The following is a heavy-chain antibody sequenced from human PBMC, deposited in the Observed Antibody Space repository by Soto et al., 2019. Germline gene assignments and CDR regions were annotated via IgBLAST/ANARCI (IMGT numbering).Heavy chain of an antibody. V-gene: IGHV6-1*01. J-gene: IGHJ4*02. CDR3: ARDLSSGSRVRTLDY. D-gene: IGHD3-10*01. Sequence: PSQTLSLTCAISGDSVSTNSATWDWIRQSPSRGLEWLGRTYYRSKWYIDYALSVKSRITINPDTSRNQFSLQLNSVTPEDAAVYYCARDLSSGSRVRTLDYWGQGTLVTVSS. CDR1: GDSVSTNSAT. CDR2: TYYRSKWYI.